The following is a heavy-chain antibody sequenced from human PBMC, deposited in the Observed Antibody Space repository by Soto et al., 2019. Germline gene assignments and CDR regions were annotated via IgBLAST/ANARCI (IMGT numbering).Heavy chain of an antibody. J-gene: IGHJ3*02. Sequence: EVQLVESGGGLVKPGGSLRLSCAASGFTFSSYSMNWVRQAPGKGLEWVSSISSSSSYIYYTDSVKGRFTISRDNAKNSLYLQINSLRVEDTAVYYSARVWGLYAFDIWGQGTMVTVSS. V-gene: IGHV3-21*01. D-gene: IGHD3-10*01. CDR2: ISSSSSYI. CDR1: GFTFSSYS. CDR3: ARVWGLYAFDI.